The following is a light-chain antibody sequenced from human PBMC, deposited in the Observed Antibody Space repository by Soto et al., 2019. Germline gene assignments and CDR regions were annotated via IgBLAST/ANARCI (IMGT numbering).Light chain of an antibody. CDR2: GAS. Sequence: EIVMTQSPATLSVSPGDRATLSCRASQSVSSNLAWYQQKPGQAPRLLIFGASTRATGIPARFSGSGSGTEFILTISSLQSEDFAVYYCQQYNNWPPSITFGQGTRLEMK. CDR3: QQYNNWPPSIT. J-gene: IGKJ5*01. CDR1: QSVSSN. V-gene: IGKV3-15*01.